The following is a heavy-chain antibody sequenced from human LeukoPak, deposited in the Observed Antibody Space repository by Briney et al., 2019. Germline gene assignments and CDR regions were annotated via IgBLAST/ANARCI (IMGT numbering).Heavy chain of an antibody. J-gene: IGHJ4*02. CDR3: ARDLSIDY. D-gene: IGHD2/OR15-2a*01. V-gene: IGHV3-30-3*01. Sequence: GGSLRLSCAASGFTFSNYDMHWVRQAPGKGLEWVAVISYDGSNKYYADSVKGRFTISRDNSENTLYVQMNSLRVEDTAVYYCARDLSIDYWGQGTLVTVSS. CDR2: ISYDGSNK. CDR1: GFTFSNYD.